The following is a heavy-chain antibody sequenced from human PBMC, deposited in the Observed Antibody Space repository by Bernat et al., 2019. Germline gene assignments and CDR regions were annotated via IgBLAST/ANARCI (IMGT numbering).Heavy chain of an antibody. CDR2: IYHSGRT. J-gene: IGHJ3*02. Sequence: QVQLQESGPGLVKPSGTLSLTCAVSGGSISSRNWWSWVRQPPGKGLEWIGEIYHSGRTNYNPSLKTRVPISVDKSQNQVHLKLSSVTAADAAVYYCARVDRSSRLNAFDIRGQGTMVTVSS. V-gene: IGHV4-4*02. CDR3: ARVDRSSRLNAFDI. D-gene: IGHD6-13*01. CDR1: GGSISSRNW.